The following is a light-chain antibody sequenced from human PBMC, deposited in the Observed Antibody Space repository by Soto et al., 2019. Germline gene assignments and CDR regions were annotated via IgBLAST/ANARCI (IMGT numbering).Light chain of an antibody. V-gene: IGLV2-8*01. CDR3: SSYAGSLYV. J-gene: IGLJ1*01. Sequence: QSALTQPPSASGSPGQSVTIPCPGTRSDVGGYNYVSWYQQHPGKAPKLMIYEVSKRPSGVPDRFSGSKSGNTASLTVSGLQAEDEADYYCSSYAGSLYVFGTGTKLTVL. CDR2: EVS. CDR1: RSDVGGYNY.